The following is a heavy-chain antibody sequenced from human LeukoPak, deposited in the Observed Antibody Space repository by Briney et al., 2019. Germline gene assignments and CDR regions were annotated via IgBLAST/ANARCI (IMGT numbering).Heavy chain of an antibody. J-gene: IGHJ4*02. V-gene: IGHV1-2*02. CDR3: ARAGVGATDY. D-gene: IGHD1-26*01. CDR2: INPNSGGT. Sequence: ASLKVSSTASVYTFTGYYMHWVRQAPGQGLEWMGWINPNSGGTNYAQKFQGRVTMTRDTSISTAYMELSRLRSDDTAVYYCARAGVGATDYWGQGTLVTVSS. CDR1: VYTFTGYY.